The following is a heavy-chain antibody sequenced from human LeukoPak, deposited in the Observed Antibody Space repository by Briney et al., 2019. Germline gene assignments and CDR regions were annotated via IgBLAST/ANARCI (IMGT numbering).Heavy chain of an antibody. J-gene: IGHJ5*02. Sequence: PSETLSLTCSVSGVSISGHYWSWIRQPPGKGLEWIGNIYSSGNTNYNPSLKSRVTISVDTSKNQFSLKLSSVTAADTAVYHCARLRFLEWLFPWFDPWGQGTLVTVSS. CDR1: GVSISGHY. CDR2: IYSSGNT. V-gene: IGHV4-59*08. D-gene: IGHD3-3*01. CDR3: ARLRFLEWLFPWFDP.